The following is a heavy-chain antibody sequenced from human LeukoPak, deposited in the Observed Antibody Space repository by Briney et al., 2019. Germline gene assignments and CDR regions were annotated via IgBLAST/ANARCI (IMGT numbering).Heavy chain of an antibody. D-gene: IGHD2-15*01. V-gene: IGHV3-30*02. Sequence: GGSLRLSCAASGFTFGSYGMHWVRHAPGRGLEWVALIRYDGSNKYYADSAKGRFTISRDNSKNTLYLQMNSLRAEDTAVYYCTRNLGYCTGGGCYADYWGQGTLVTVSS. CDR1: GFTFGSYG. CDR2: IRYDGSNK. J-gene: IGHJ4*02. CDR3: TRNLGYCTGGGCYADY.